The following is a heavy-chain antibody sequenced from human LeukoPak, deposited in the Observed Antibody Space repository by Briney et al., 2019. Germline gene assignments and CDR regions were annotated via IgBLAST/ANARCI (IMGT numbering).Heavy chain of an antibody. CDR1: GFTFSDAW. D-gene: IGHD4-17*01. Sequence: GALRLSCAASGFTFSDAWMSWVRQAPGKGLEWVGRIKSKTDGGTTDYAAPVKGRFTISRDDSKNTLYLQMNSLKTEDTAVYYCTTGYGDNYYYYGMGVWGQGTTVTVSS. J-gene: IGHJ6*02. V-gene: IGHV3-15*01. CDR2: IKSKTDGGTT. CDR3: TTGYGDNYYYYGMGV.